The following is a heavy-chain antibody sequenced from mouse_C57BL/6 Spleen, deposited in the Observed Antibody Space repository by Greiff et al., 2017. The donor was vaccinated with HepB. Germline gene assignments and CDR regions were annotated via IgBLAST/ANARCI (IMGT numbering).Heavy chain of an antibody. CDR2: ISYDGSN. CDR3: ARDLL. D-gene: IGHD2-1*01. V-gene: IGHV3-6*01. Sequence: EVQLVESGPGLVKPSQSLSLTCSVTGYSITSGYYWNWIRQFPGNKLEWMGYISYDGSNNYNPSLKNRISITRDTSKNQFFLKLNSVTTEDTATYYCARDLLRGQGTLVTVSA. J-gene: IGHJ3*01. CDR1: GYSITSGYY.